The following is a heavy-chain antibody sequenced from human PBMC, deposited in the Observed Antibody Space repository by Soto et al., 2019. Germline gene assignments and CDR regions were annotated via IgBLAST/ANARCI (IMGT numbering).Heavy chain of an antibody. J-gene: IGHJ5*02. CDR2: IAYSGDT. V-gene: IGHV4-31*11. CDR1: GAYISCADSS. CDR3: ARDFERSAIGP. D-gene: IGHD3-9*01. Sequence: QVHMQQSGPGLVKASETLSLSCVVSGAYISCADSSWFWIRKPPGKGLEWIGYIAYSGDTYYNPSLRRRVTISADRSENQCSLTLTSVTAADTAVYFCARDFERSAIGPWGQGTSVTVSS.